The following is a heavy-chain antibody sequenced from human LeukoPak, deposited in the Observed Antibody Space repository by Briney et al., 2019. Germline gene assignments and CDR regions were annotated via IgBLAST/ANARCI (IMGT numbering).Heavy chain of an antibody. J-gene: IGHJ4*02. CDR1: GFTFSGSA. CDR3: TSPSSSWSF. V-gene: IGHV3-73*01. D-gene: IGHD6-13*01. CDR2: IRSKANSYAT. Sequence: GGSLRLSCAASGFTFSGSAMHWVRQASGKGLEWVCRIRSKANSYATAYAASGKGRFTISRDDSKNTAYLQMNSLKTEDTAVYYCTSPSSSWSFWGQGTLVTVSS.